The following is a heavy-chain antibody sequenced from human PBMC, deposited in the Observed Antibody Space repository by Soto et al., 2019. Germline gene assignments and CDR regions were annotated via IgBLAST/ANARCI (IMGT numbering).Heavy chain of an antibody. J-gene: IGHJ5*02. CDR2: IYYSGST. Sequence: SETLSLTCTVSGGSISSYYWSWIRQPPGKGLEWIRSIYYSGSTNYNPSLQSRVTMSIDRSTNQFSLRLNFLTAADTAVYYCAREDYTTSSGFDPWGQGTLVTVSS. V-gene: IGHV4-59*01. D-gene: IGHD6-6*01. CDR1: GGSISSYY. CDR3: AREDYTTSSGFDP.